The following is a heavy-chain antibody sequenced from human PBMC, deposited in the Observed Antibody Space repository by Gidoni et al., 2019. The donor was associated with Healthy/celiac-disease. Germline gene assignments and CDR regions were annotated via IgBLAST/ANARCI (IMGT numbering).Heavy chain of an antibody. D-gene: IGHD2-15*01. V-gene: IGHV3-21*01. CDR3: ASLRPPGGFDP. CDR2: ISSSSSYI. Sequence: EVQLVESGGGLVKPGGSLRLSCAASGFTFSSYSMNWVRQAPGKGLEWVSSISSSSSYIYYADSVKGRFTISRDNAKNSLYLQMNSLRAEDTAVYYCASLRPPGGFDPWGQGTLVTVSS. CDR1: GFTFSSYS. J-gene: IGHJ5*02.